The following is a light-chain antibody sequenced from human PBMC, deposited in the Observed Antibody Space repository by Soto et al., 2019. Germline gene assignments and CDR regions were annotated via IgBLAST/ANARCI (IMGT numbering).Light chain of an antibody. CDR2: KAS. CDR3: QQRSNWPRT. CDR1: ESISSW. J-gene: IGKJ1*01. Sequence: DIRVSQSPAALSASIGDRVSGTCRASESISSWLAWYQQKPGKAPKLLIYKASSLERAVPSRFSGSGSGTDFTLTISSLEPEDFAVYYCQQRSNWPRTFGQ. V-gene: IGKV1-5*03.